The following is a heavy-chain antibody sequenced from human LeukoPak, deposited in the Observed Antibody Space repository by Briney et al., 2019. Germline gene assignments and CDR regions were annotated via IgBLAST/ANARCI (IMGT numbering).Heavy chain of an antibody. Sequence: GGSLRLSCAASGFTFSSYGMHWVRQAPGKGLEWVAVICDDGNCKYYADSVKGRFTISRDNSKKTLYLQMNSLRAEDTAVYYCATDEAAGYTRLDVWGQGTTVTVSS. D-gene: IGHD6-13*01. V-gene: IGHV3-30*02. J-gene: IGHJ6*02. CDR2: ICDDGNCK. CDR3: ATDEAAGYTRLDV. CDR1: GFTFSSYG.